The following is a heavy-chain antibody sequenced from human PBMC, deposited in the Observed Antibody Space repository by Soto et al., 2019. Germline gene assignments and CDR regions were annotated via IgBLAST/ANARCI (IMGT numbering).Heavy chain of an antibody. CDR2: IYASGST. CDR3: ARVKPVDYYGMGV. Sequence: QVQLQESGPGLVKPSETLSLTCTVSGGSMSSYYWSWIRQPAGKGLEWIGRIYASGSTDYNPSLESRVIMSIDTSKNQFSLKLSSVTAADTAVYFCARVKPVDYYGMGVWGQGTMVTVSS. J-gene: IGHJ6*02. V-gene: IGHV4-4*07. CDR1: GGSMSSYY.